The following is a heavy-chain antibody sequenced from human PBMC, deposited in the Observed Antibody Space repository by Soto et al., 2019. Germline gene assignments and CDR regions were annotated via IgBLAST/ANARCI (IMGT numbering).Heavy chain of an antibody. J-gene: IGHJ4*02. CDR2: TSGSGGNP. Sequence: EVQLLESGGGLVQPGGSPRLSCAASGFTFANYAMSWVRQAPGKGLEWVSATSGSGGNPYYADSVKGRFTISRDNSKNTLYLQMNSLRAEDTAVFYCARATYHYDSTTYFRVYFDSWGQGALVTVSS. CDR1: GFTFANYA. CDR3: ARATYHYDSTTYFRVYFDS. V-gene: IGHV3-23*01. D-gene: IGHD3-22*01.